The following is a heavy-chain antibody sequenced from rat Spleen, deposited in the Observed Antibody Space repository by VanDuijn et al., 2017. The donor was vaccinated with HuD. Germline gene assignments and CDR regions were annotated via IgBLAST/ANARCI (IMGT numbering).Heavy chain of an antibody. CDR1: GFTFSNFD. V-gene: IGHV5S13*01. J-gene: IGHJ3*01. Sequence: EVQLVESGGGLVQPGRSLKLSCAASGFTFSNFDMAWVRQAPTKGLEWVASINPSGDSTYYRDSVKGRFTVSRDTAQNTQYLQMDSLRSEDTATYYCARLGITLGAGHWFAYWGQGTLVTVSS. CDR2: INPSGDST. CDR3: ARLGITLGAGHWFAY. D-gene: IGHD1-2*01.